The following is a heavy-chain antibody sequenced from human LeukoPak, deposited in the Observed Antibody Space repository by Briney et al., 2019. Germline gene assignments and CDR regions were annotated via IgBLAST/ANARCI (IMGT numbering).Heavy chain of an antibody. CDR1: GFTFSRFT. CDR2: VSVGGGST. J-gene: IGHJ4*02. D-gene: IGHD3-16*01. Sequence: GGSLRLSCAASGFTFSRFTMSWVRQAPGKGLEWVSVVSVGGGSTFYADSARGRFTISRDDSKNTLYLQMNSLRVDDTAIYYCAKRLGGVDYFFDSWGQGTLVTVSS. V-gene: IGHV3-23*01. CDR3: AKRLGGVDYFFDS.